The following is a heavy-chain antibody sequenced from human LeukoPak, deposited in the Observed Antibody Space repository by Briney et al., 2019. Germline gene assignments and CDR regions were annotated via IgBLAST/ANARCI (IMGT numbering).Heavy chain of an antibody. CDR1: GYTFTSYY. J-gene: IGHJ4*02. CDR2: INPSGGST. CDR3: ARSVTVAIWFGEAYLDY. D-gene: IGHD3-10*01. Sequence: ASVKVSCKASGYTFTSYYMHWVRQAPGQGLEWMGIINPSGGSTSCAQKFQGRVTMTRDTSTSTVYMELSSLTSDDTAVYYCARSVTVAIWFGEAYLDYWGQGTLVTASS. V-gene: IGHV1-46*01.